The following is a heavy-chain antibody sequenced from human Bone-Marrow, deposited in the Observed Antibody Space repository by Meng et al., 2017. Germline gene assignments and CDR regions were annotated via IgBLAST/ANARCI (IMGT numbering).Heavy chain of an antibody. CDR2: ISGSGSIK. CDR3: ARERSSRFDY. Sequence: QVQVVVSGGGLVTPAGGSLRLSCAASGFTFSDYYMSWIRQAPGKGLEWVSYISGSGSIKYFADSVKGRFTISRDNAKNSLYLQMNTLRAEDTAVYYCARERSSRFDYWGQGTLVTVSS. CDR1: GFTFSDYY. V-gene: IGHV3-11*01. D-gene: IGHD6-13*01. J-gene: IGHJ4*02.